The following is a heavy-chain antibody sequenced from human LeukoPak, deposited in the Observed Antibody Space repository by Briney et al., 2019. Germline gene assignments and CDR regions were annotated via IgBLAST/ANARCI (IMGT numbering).Heavy chain of an antibody. CDR3: ARDRYCSSTSCLNWFDP. CDR1: GGTFSSYA. Sequence: ASVKVSXKASGGTFSSYAISWVRQDPGQGLEWMGGIIPIFGTANYAQKFHGRVTITADESTSTVYMELSSLRFEDTAVYHCARDRYCSSTSCLNWFDPWGQGTLVTVSS. CDR2: IIPIFGTA. J-gene: IGHJ5*02. V-gene: IGHV1-69*01. D-gene: IGHD2-2*01.